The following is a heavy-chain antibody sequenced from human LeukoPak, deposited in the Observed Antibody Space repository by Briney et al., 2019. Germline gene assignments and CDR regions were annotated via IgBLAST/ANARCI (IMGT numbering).Heavy chain of an antibody. J-gene: IGHJ5*02. CDR2: INGGGGST. CDR1: GFTFSSYA. Sequence: PGGSLRLSCAASGFTFSSYAMSWVRQAPGKGLDWVSSINGGGGSTYYADSVKGRFTISRDNSKNTVYLQMNSLRAEDTAVYYCAKDTSSGWPNWFDPWGQGTLVTVSS. D-gene: IGHD6-19*01. V-gene: IGHV3-23*01. CDR3: AKDTSSGWPNWFDP.